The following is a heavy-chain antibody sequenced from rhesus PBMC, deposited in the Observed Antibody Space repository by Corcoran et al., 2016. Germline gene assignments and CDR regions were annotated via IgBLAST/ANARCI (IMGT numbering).Heavy chain of an antibody. Sequence: QVQLQESGPGLVKPSESLSLTCAVSGGSISSSNCWTWIRQPPGKGLEWIGDISGGDSSTYHNPRHKRLVTITTDASKNQFSLKRSAVTAAGTAVYYCARDCPAGGECYGLDTWGQGGVVTVSS. CDR2: ISGGDSST. CDR1: GGSISSSNC. V-gene: IGHV4-65*01. J-gene: IGHJ6*01. D-gene: IGHD1-32*01. CDR3: ARDCPAGGECYGLDT.